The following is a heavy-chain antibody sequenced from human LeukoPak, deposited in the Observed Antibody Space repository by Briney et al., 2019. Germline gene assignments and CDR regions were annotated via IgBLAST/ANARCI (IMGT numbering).Heavy chain of an antibody. D-gene: IGHD4-17*01. CDR2: ITAGGENS. CDR3: ANYGDYVSYYFDY. V-gene: IGHV3-23*01. J-gene: IGHJ4*02. CDR1: GFTFSSFA. Sequence: GGSLRLSCAASGFTFSSFAMTWVRQTPGKGLEWVPAITAGGENSYYADSVKGRFTCSRDNPKNTLFLQLNSLRAEDTAVYYCANYGDYVSYYFDYWGQGTLVTVSS.